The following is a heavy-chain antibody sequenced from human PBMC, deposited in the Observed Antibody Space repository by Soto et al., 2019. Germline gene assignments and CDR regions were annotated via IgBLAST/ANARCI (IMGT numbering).Heavy chain of an antibody. V-gene: IGHV1-69*13. J-gene: IGHJ6*02. CDR2: IIPIFGTA. CDR3: ARVRGIAARLDYYYYYGMDV. Sequence: SVKVSCKASGYTFTSYAISWVRQAPGQGLEWMGGIIPIFGTANYAQKFQGRDTITADESTSTAYMELSSLRSEDTAVYYCARVRGIAARLDYYYYYGMDVWGQGTTVTVSS. CDR1: GYTFTSYA. D-gene: IGHD6-6*01.